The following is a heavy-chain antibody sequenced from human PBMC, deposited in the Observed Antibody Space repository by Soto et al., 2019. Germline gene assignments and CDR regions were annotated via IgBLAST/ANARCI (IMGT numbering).Heavy chain of an antibody. J-gene: IGHJ4*02. D-gene: IGHD3-22*01. Sequence: QVQLVESGGGVVQPGRSLRLSCAASGFTFSSYAMHWVRQAPGKGLEWVAVISYDGSNKYYADSVKGRFTISIDNSKNTLYLQMNSLRAEDTAVYYCARAYDSSGYYLSYWGQGTLVTVSS. V-gene: IGHV3-30-3*01. CDR3: ARAYDSSGYYLSY. CDR2: ISYDGSNK. CDR1: GFTFSSYA.